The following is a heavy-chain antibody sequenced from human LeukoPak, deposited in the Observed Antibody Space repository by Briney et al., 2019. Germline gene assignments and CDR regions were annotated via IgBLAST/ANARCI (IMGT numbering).Heavy chain of an antibody. Sequence: SVKVSCKASGGTFNTHAINWVRQAPGQGLEWIGGVIPMFGTPNYAQKFRGKITINTDESPGTVYMELSSLRSEDTAVYYCARDRGYCSGGSCYSNDYYQYYMDVWGQGTTVTVSS. CDR1: GGTFNTHA. D-gene: IGHD2-15*01. CDR3: ARDRGYCSGGSCYSNDYYQYYMDV. V-gene: IGHV1-69*05. J-gene: IGHJ6*03. CDR2: VIPMFGTP.